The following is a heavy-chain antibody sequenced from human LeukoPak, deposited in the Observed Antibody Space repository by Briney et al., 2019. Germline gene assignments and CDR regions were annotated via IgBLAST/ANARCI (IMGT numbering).Heavy chain of an antibody. CDR3: AANSRDAFDI. CDR1: GDSITSSSYY. D-gene: IGHD2/OR15-2a*01. CDR2: IYTSGST. V-gene: IGHV4-61*02. J-gene: IGHJ3*02. Sequence: SETLSLTCSVSGDSITSSSYYWAWIRQPAGKGLEWIGRIYTSGSTNYNPSLKSRVTISVDTSKNQFSLKLSSVTAADTAVYYCAANSRDAFDIWGQGTMVTVSS.